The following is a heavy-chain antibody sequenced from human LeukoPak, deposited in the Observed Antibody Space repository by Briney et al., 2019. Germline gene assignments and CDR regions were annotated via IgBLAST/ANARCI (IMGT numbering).Heavy chain of an antibody. CDR1: GGTFSSYA. CDR3: ARVVVLRFLEWLLDAFDI. CDR2: IIPIFGTA. J-gene: IGHJ3*02. Sequence: SVKVSCKASGGTFSSYAISWVRQAPGQGLEWMGGIIPIFGTANYAQKFQGRVTITADESTSTAYMELSSLRSEDTAVYYCARVVVLRFLEWLLDAFDIWGQGTMVTVSS. D-gene: IGHD3-3*01. V-gene: IGHV1-69*01.